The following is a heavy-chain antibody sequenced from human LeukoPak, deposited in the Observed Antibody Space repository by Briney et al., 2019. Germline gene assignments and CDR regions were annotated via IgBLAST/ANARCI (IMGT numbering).Heavy chain of an antibody. Sequence: GGSLRLSCAASGFTFSSYSMNWVRQAPGKGLEWVSSISSSSSYIYYADSVKGRFTISRDNAKNSLYLQMNSLRAEDTAVYYCARIRDGYNYPDFDYWGQGTLVTVSS. CDR1: GFTFSSYS. D-gene: IGHD5-24*01. J-gene: IGHJ4*02. CDR2: ISSSSSYI. V-gene: IGHV3-21*01. CDR3: ARIRDGYNYPDFDY.